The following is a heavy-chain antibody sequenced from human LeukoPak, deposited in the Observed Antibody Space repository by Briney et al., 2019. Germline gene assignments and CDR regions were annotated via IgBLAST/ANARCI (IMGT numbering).Heavy chain of an antibody. J-gene: IGHJ4*02. CDR1: GFPLSSYS. V-gene: IGHV3-48*01. Sequence: PGGSLRLSCAASGFPLSSYSINWVRQAPGKGLEWVSYISSSGSTIYYIDSVKGRFTISRDNAKNSLFLQMNSLRAEDTAVYYCARDDYSSSSVDYWGQGTLVTVSS. CDR3: ARDDYSSSSVDY. D-gene: IGHD6-6*01. CDR2: ISSSGSTI.